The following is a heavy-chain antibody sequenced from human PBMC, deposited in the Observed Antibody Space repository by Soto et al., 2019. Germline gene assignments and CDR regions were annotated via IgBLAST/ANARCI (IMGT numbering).Heavy chain of an antibody. CDR3: AKRSGYQEAAYLDY. D-gene: IGHD5-12*01. J-gene: IGHJ4*02. V-gene: IGHV3-23*01. CDR2: ISDDGDST. CDR1: RFTFSSYG. Sequence: EVQLLESGGDLVQPGGSLRLSCAVSRFTFSSYGMNWVRQAPGKGLEWVSSISDDGDSTYYADSVKGRFTISRDNSKNTLYLQMNSLRAEDTAVDYCAKRSGYQEAAYLDYWGQGTLVTVSS.